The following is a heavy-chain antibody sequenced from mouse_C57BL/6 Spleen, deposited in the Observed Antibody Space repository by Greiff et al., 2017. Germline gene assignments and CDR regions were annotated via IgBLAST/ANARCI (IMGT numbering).Heavy chain of an antibody. CDR2: IDPSDSYT. CDR1: GYTFTSYW. D-gene: IGHD1-1*01. Sequence: QVQLQQPGAELVKPGASVKLSCKASGYTFTSYWMQWVKQRPGQGLEWIGEIDPSDSYTNYHQKFKVKATLTVDTSSSTAYMQLSRLTSEDAAVYYCALYYYGSPYWGKGTTLTVSS. J-gene: IGHJ2*01. CDR3: ALYYYGSPY. V-gene: IGHV1-50*01.